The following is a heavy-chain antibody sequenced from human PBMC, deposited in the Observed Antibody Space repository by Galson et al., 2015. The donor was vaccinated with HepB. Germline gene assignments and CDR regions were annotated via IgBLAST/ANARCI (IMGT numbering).Heavy chain of an antibody. J-gene: IGHJ6*02. CDR1: GFTFSSYG. V-gene: IGHV3-30*18. Sequence: SLRLSCAASGFTFSSYGMHWVRQAPGKGLEWVAVISYDGSNKYYADSVKGRFTISRDNSKNTLYLRMNSLRAEDTAVYYCAKALYYYGSGSYYKGMDVWGQGTTVTVSS. CDR2: ISYDGSNK. CDR3: AKALYYYGSGSYYKGMDV. D-gene: IGHD3-10*01.